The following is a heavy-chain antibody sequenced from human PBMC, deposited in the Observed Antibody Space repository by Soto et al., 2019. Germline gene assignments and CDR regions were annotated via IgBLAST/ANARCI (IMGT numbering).Heavy chain of an antibody. CDR1: GCTFISNG. J-gene: IGHJ5*02. CDR2: ISAYNGNT. D-gene: IGHD3-16*02. V-gene: IGHV1-18*04. CDR3: ARVSLDYDYVWGSYRPNWFDP. Sequence: ASAKVSSKASGCTFISNGISWLRQAPGQGLEWLGWISAYNGNTNYAQKLQGRVTMTTDTSTSTAYMELRSLRSDDTAVYYCARVSLDYDYVWGSYRPNWFDPWGQGTLVTVS.